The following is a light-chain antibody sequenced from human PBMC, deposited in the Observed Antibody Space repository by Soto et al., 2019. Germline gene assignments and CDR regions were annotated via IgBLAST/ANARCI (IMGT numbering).Light chain of an antibody. CDR2: KDS. CDR1: VLAKKY. J-gene: IGLJ1*01. V-gene: IGLV3-27*01. CDR3: YSAADNNYV. Sequence: SYELTQPSSVSVSPGQTARITCSGDVLAKKYVRWFQQKPGQAPVLVIYKDSERPSGIPERFSGSSSGTTVALTISGAQVDYEADYYCYSAADNNYVFGTGTKLTVL.